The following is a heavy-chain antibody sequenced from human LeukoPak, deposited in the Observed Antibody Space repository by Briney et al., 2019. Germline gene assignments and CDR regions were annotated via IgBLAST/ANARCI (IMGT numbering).Heavy chain of an antibody. J-gene: IGHJ4*02. CDR3: AREGYSPFFAY. Sequence: PSETLSLTCTVSGGSISSSSYYWGWIRQPPGKGLEWLGSIYYSGSTYYNPSLKSRVTISVATSKNQFSLKLSSVTAADTAVYYCAREGYSPFFAYWGQGTLVTVSS. CDR2: IYYSGST. D-gene: IGHD5-18*01. CDR1: GGSISSSSYY. V-gene: IGHV4-39*02.